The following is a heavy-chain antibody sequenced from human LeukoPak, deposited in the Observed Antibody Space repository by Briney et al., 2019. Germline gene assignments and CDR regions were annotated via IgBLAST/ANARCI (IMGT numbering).Heavy chain of an antibody. D-gene: IGHD4-17*01. J-gene: IGHJ6*02. CDR2: INPNSGGT. Sequence: ASVKVSCKASGYTFTRYYMHWVRQAPGQGLEWMGWINPNSGGTNYAQKFQGRVTMTRDTSISTAYMELSRLRSDDTAVYYCARVGYGDYGAYYYYGMDVWGQGTTVTVSS. CDR1: GYTFTRYY. V-gene: IGHV1-2*02. CDR3: ARVGYGDYGAYYYYGMDV.